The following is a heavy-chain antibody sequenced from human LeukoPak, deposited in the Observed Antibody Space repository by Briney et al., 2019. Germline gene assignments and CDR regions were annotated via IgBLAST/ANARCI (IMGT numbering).Heavy chain of an antibody. CDR1: GGTFSSYA. J-gene: IGHJ5*02. CDR2: IIPIFGTA. D-gene: IGHD6-6*01. CDR3: ARDHSSSGEGDWFDP. V-gene: IGHV1-69*05. Sequence: SVKVSCKASGGTFSSYAISWVRQAPGQGLEWMGRIIPIFGTANYAQKFQGRVTITTDESTSTAYMELSSLRSEDTAVYYCARDHSSSGEGDWFDPWGQGTLVTVSS.